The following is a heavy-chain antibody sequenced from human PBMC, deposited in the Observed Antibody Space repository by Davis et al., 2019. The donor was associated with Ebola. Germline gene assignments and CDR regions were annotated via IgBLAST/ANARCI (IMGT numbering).Heavy chain of an antibody. J-gene: IGHJ4*02. Sequence: SETLSLTCAFYGASFSGYHWTWIRPPPGKGLEWIGKINHSGSTTYNPSLKSRVTISVDTSKNQFSLQLNSVTPEDTAVYYCARGPPFDYWGQGTLVTVSS. CDR2: INHSGST. CDR1: GASFSGYH. CDR3: ARGPPFDY. V-gene: IGHV4-34*01.